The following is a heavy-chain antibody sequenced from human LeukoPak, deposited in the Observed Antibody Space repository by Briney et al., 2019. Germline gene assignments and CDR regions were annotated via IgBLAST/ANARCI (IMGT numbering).Heavy chain of an antibody. V-gene: IGHV4-59*01. CDR2: IYYSGST. Sequence: PSETLSLTCTVSGGSISSYYWSWIRQPPGKGLEWIGYIYYSGSTNYNPSLKSRVTISVDTSKNQFSLKLSSVTAADTAVYYCASGPTSFLAYCGGDCYSPWFDPWGQGTLVTVSS. CDR1: GGSISSYY. CDR3: ASGPTSFLAYCGGDCYSPWFDP. J-gene: IGHJ5*02. D-gene: IGHD2-21*02.